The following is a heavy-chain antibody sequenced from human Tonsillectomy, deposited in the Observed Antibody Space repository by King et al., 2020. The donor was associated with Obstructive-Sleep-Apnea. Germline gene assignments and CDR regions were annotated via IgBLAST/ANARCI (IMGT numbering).Heavy chain of an antibody. J-gene: IGHJ4*02. V-gene: IGHV4-31*03. D-gene: IGHD4/OR15-4a*01. CDR3: ARGLDYGMFGD. CDR1: GGSISSGTHY. Sequence: VQLQQSGPGLVKPSQTLSLTCIVSGGSISSGTHYLTWIRQHPEKGLEWIGYIYHTGSTYYNPSLKSRVTISIDTSKNQFSLRLSSVTAADTALYFCARGLDYGMFGDWGQGTRVTVSS. CDR2: IYHTGST.